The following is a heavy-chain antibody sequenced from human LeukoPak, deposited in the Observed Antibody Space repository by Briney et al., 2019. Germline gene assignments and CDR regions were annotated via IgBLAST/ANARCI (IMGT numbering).Heavy chain of an antibody. CDR1: GYTFTGYY. V-gene: IGHV1-2*02. Sequence: ASVKVSCKASGYTFTGYYMHWVRQAPGQGLEWMGWTNPNSGGTNYAQKFQGRVTMTRDTSISAAYMELSRLRSDDTAVYYCARSCHYYDSSGYYYDAFDIWGQGTMVTVSS. D-gene: IGHD3-22*01. J-gene: IGHJ3*02. CDR2: TNPNSGGT. CDR3: ARSCHYYDSSGYYYDAFDI.